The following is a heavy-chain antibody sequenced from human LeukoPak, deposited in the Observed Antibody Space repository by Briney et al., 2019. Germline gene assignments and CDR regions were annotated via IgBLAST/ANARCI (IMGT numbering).Heavy chain of an antibody. V-gene: IGHV1-18*01. CDR1: GYTFTSYG. CDR3: AGGRAGGWEWELLGSFDY. Sequence: EASVKVSCKASGYTFTSYGISWVRQAPGQGLEWMGWISAYNGNTNYAQKLQGRVTMTTDTSTSTAYMELRSLRSDDTAVYYCAGGRAGGWEWELLGSFDYWGQGTLVTVSS. D-gene: IGHD1-26*01. J-gene: IGHJ4*02. CDR2: ISAYNGNT.